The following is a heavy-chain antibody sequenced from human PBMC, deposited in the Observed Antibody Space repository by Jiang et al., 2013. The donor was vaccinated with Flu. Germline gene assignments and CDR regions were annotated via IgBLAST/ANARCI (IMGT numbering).Heavy chain of an antibody. CDR2: IYAADSET. J-gene: IGHJ6*01. CDR1: GSRLTFHW. V-gene: IGHV5-51*01. CDR3: ARGSGSPXNYYYYGMDV. Sequence: GAEVKKPGESLRISCQVSGSRLTFHWIGWVRQMPGKGLEWMGSIYAADSETRYSPYFQGQVTMSADKSINTAYLQWSSLKASDTAIYYCARGSGSPXNYYYYGMDVWGQ.